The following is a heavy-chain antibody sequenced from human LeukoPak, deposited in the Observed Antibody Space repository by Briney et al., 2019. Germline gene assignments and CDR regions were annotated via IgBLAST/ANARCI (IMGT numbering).Heavy chain of an antibody. CDR1: GFTFSSYS. D-gene: IGHD5-18*01. CDR3: VTDTSMGGLFDY. CDR2: ISSSSNTI. J-gene: IGHJ4*02. Sequence: GRSLRLSCAASGFTFSSYSMNWVRQAPGKGLEWVSYISSSSNTIYYADSVKGRFTISRDNAKNSLYLQMNSLRDEDTALYYCVTDTSMGGLFDYWGQGTLVTVSS. V-gene: IGHV3-48*02.